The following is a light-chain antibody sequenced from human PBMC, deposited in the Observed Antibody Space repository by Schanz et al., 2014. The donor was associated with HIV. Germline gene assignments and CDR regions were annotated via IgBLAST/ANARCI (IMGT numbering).Light chain of an antibody. V-gene: IGLV1-51*01. CDR2: LNN. CDR1: YSNIGNNY. J-gene: IGLJ2*01. Sequence: QSVLTQPPSVSAAPGQKVTITCSGTYSNIGNNYVSWYQQFPGAAPRLLMYLNNQRPSGIPDRFSGSKSGTSATLVISDLQTGDEADYYCGTWHSSLREVVFGGGTKLTVL. CDR3: GTWHSSLREVV.